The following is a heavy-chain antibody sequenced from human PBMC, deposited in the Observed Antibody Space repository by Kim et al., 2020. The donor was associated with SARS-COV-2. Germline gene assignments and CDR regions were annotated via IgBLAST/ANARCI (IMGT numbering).Heavy chain of an antibody. V-gene: IGHV4-34*01. CDR3: ASRPAPWGPPPRY. J-gene: IGHJ4*02. Sequence: YNPSLKSRVTISVDTSKNQFSLKLSSVTAADTAVYYCASRPAPWGPPPRYWGQGTLVTVSS. D-gene: IGHD2-2*01.